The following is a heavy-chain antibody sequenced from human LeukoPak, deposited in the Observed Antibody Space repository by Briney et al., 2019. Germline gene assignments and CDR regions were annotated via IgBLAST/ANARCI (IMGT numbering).Heavy chain of an antibody. CDR1: GYTFTSYA. CDR2: INTGGDT. D-gene: IGHD3-10*01. Sequence: ASVKVSCKASGYTFTSYAMHWVRQAPGQRLEWMGWINTGGDTAYSQRFQGRVTIISDTSASTAYMDLSNLRSEDTAVYYCAREGFGSGTNLEVGYFDYWGQGSLVTVSS. CDR3: AREGFGSGTNLEVGYFDY. J-gene: IGHJ4*02. V-gene: IGHV1-3*04.